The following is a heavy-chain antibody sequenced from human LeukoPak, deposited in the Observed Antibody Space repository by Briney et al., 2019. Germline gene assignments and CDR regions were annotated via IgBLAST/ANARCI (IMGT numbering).Heavy chain of an antibody. CDR2: IKQDGSEK. J-gene: IGHJ5*02. CDR3: ASHYYGSGILNANWFDP. CDR1: GYSISSGYY. Sequence: PSETLSLTCTVSGYSISSGYYWGWIRQPPGKGLEWVANIKQDGSEKYYVDSVKGRFTISRDNAKNSLYLQMNSLRAEDTAVYYCASHYYGSGILNANWFDPWGQGTLVTVSS. V-gene: IGHV3-7*01. D-gene: IGHD3-10*01.